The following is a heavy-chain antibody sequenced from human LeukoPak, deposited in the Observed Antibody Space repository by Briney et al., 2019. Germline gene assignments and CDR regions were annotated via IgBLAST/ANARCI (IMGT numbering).Heavy chain of an antibody. V-gene: IGHV3-23*01. Sequence: GGSLRLSCAASGFTFSSYAMSWVRQAPGRGLEWVSAISGSGGSTYYADSVKGRFTVSRDSSKNTLYLQMNSPRAEDTAVYYCAKVSYGANFETNFFDYWGQGTLVTVSS. D-gene: IGHD4-23*01. J-gene: IGHJ4*02. CDR1: GFTFSSYA. CDR3: AKVSYGANFETNFFDY. CDR2: ISGSGGST.